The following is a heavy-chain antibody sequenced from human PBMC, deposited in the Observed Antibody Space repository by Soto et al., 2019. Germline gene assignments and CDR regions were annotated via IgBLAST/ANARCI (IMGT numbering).Heavy chain of an antibody. Sequence: ASVKVSCKASGYTFTSYGISWVRQAPGQGLEWMGWISAYNGNTNYAQKLQGRVTMTTDTSTSTAYMELRSLRSDDTAVYYCAREDFVVVPAADDSYYYYGMDVWGKGTTVTVSS. CDR1: GYTFTSYG. D-gene: IGHD2-2*01. CDR3: AREDFVVVPAADDSYYYYGMDV. V-gene: IGHV1-18*01. J-gene: IGHJ6*04. CDR2: ISAYNGNT.